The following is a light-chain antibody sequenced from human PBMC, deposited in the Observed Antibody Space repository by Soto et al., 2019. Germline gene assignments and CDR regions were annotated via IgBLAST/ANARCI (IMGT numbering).Light chain of an antibody. CDR1: STDVGNYNY. CDR3: SSYAGSNTWV. J-gene: IGLJ3*02. V-gene: IGLV2-8*01. CDR2: DVN. Sequence: QSALTQPPSASGSPGQSLAISCTGTSTDVGNYNYVSWYQQHPGKAPKLMISDVNRRPSGVPDRFSGSKSGNTASLTVSGRQAEDEADYYCSSYAGSNTWVFGGGTKVTVL.